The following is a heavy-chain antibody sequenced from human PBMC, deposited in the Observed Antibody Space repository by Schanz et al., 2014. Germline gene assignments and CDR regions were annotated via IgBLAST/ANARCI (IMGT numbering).Heavy chain of an antibody. V-gene: IGHV3-74*01. Sequence: EVQLVESGGELVQPGGSLRLSCAASGFTFSSYWMHWVRQVPGKGPVWVSRINGDGSSTLYADSVKGRFTISRDNAKNTLYLQMSSLRLEDTAVYYCAKDRLLGYQLQDAFDIWGQGTLVTVSS. D-gene: IGHD2-2*01. CDR3: AKDRLLGYQLQDAFDI. CDR2: INGDGSST. J-gene: IGHJ3*02. CDR1: GFTFSSYW.